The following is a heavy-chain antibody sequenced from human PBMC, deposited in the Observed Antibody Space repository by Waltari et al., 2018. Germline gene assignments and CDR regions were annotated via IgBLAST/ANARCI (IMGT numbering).Heavy chain of an antibody. CDR2: ISYSGTTI. V-gene: IGHV3-48*03. CDR3: VRDTAKGY. J-gene: IGHJ4*02. CDR1: GFTFRNYE. Sequence: EVQLVESGGGLVQPGGSLSLSCTAPGFTFRNYEMNWVRQAPGKGLEWVSYISYSGTTIYYADSVKGRFTISRDNAKNSLYLQMNSLRAEDTAVYYCVRDTAKGYWGQGTLVTVSS. D-gene: IGHD3-22*01.